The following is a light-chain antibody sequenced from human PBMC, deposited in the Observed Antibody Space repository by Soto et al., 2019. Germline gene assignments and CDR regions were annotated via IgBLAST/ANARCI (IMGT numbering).Light chain of an antibody. CDR1: EDISHY. V-gene: IGKV1-33*01. CDR3: QQYDNIRVT. J-gene: IGKJ3*01. CDR2: DGY. Sequence: DIQMTQSPSSLSASIGDRVTISCHASEDISHYVNWYQQQPGKAPKLLIYDGYELQTGVPSRFSGSGSKTDFYLTISSLRPEDFASYYCQQYDNIRVTFGPGTRVHLK.